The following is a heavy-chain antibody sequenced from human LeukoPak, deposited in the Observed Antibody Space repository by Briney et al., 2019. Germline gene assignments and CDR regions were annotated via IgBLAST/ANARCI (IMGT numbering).Heavy chain of an antibody. V-gene: IGHV4-39*01. CDR2: IYYSGST. Sequence: PSETLSLTCTVSGGSISSSSYYWGWLRQPPGKGREWVGSIYYSGSTYYNPSLKSRVTISVDTSKNQFSLKLSSVTAADTAVYYCNNDFWSGYTPNWGQGTLVTVSS. CDR3: NNDFWSGYTPN. J-gene: IGHJ4*02. D-gene: IGHD3-3*01. CDR1: GGSISSSSYY.